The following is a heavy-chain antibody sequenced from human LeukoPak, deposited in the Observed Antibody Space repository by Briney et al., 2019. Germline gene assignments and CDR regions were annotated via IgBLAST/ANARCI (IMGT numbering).Heavy chain of an antibody. J-gene: IGHJ4*02. CDR1: GGSISTYY. CDR2: IYYSGST. CDR3: ARALFTTVTLDAYFDY. D-gene: IGHD4-17*01. Sequence: SETLSLTCTVSGGSISTYYWSWIRQPPGKGLEWIGYIYYSGSTNYNPSLKSRVTISVDTSKNQFSLKLNSVTAADTAVYYCARALFTTVTLDAYFDYWGQGTLVTVSS. V-gene: IGHV4-59*01.